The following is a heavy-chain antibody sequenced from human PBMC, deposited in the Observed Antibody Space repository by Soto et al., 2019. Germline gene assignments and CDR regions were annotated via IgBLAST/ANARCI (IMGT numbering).Heavy chain of an antibody. Sequence: PSETLSLTCTVSGVSINNYYWTWIRQPPGKRLEWIGAIYYTGSTTYNPSLRSRVTFSVDTSKNQFSLSLTSVTAADTAVYFCEKVVSGGHLDYWGPGTMVTVYS. V-gene: IGHV4-59*01. CDR1: GVSINNYY. J-gene: IGHJ4*02. CDR3: EKVVSGGHLDY. D-gene: IGHD6-25*01. CDR2: IYYTGST.